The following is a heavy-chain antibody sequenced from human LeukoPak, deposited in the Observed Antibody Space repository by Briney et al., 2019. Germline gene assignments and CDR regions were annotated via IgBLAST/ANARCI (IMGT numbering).Heavy chain of an antibody. Sequence: ASVKVSCKASGYTFTSYDINWVRQATGQGLEWMGWMNPNSGNTGYAQKFQGRVTITRNTSISTAYMELSSLRSEDTAVYYCARVLRAGHLYYYYYYMDVWGKGTTVTVSS. CDR2: MNPNSGNT. CDR3: ARVLRAGHLYYYYYYMDV. CDR1: GYTFTSYD. V-gene: IGHV1-8*03. J-gene: IGHJ6*03.